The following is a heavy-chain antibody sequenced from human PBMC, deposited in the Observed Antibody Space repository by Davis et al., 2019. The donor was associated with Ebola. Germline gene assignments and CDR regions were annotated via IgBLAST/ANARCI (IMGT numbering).Heavy chain of an antibody. CDR1: GFTFSSYW. Sequence: GESLKISCAASGFTFSSYWVHWVRQAPGKGLVWVSRISRDGSSTDYADSVKGRVTISRDNAKNMVYVQVNSLKAEDTAVYYCASDPHCGGGVCNGFTYYGIDVWGQGTTVTVSS. CDR3: ASDPHCGGGVCNGFTYYGIDV. CDR2: ISRDGSST. D-gene: IGHD2-8*02. J-gene: IGHJ6*02. V-gene: IGHV3-74*01.